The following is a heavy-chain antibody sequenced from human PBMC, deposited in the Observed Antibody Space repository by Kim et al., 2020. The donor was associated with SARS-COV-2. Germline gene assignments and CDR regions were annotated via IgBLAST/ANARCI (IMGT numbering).Heavy chain of an antibody. CDR3: ARASGWPGGIYNWFDP. Sequence: SETLSLTCTVSGGSVSSGSYYWSWIRQPPGKGLEWIGYIYYSGSTNYNPSLKSRVTISVDTSKNQFSLKLSSVTAADTAVYYCARASGWPGGIYNWFDPWGQGTLVTVSS. CDR2: IYYSGST. CDR1: GGSVSSGSYY. V-gene: IGHV4-61*01. J-gene: IGHJ5*02. D-gene: IGHD6-19*01.